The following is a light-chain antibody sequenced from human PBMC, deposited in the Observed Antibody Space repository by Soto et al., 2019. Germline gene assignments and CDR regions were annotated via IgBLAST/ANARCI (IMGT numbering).Light chain of an antibody. Sequence: DVVLTQSPLSLPVTLGQPASISCRSSQGLVYGDGNTYLNWFHQRPGQPPRRLISNVSVRDSGVPHRFSGSGSGTDFTLTIRRVEAEDVGIYYRMQPPQWPPTFGQGTLVEIK. J-gene: IGKJ1*01. V-gene: IGKV2-30*01. CDR3: MQPPQWPPT. CDR1: QGLVYGDGNTY. CDR2: NVS.